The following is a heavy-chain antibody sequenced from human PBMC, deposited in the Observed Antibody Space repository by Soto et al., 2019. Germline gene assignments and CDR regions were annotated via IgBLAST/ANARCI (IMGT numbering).Heavy chain of an antibody. CDR3: WGHIGGAHP. Sequence: PGGSLRLSCAASGFTFSNYWLNWIRQAPGKGLEWVANISPDGSHNYYVDSVKGRFTISRDNAKNSLFLQMNNLRAEDTAVYYCWGHIGGAHPCGQGTLVTVSS. J-gene: IGHJ5*02. D-gene: IGHD1-26*01. CDR1: GFTFSNYW. CDR2: ISPDGSHN. V-gene: IGHV3-7*05.